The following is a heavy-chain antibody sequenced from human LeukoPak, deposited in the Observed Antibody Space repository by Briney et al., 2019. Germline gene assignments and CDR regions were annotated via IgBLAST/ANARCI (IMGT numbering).Heavy chain of an antibody. D-gene: IGHD4-17*01. V-gene: IGHV4-31*03. J-gene: IGHJ3*02. CDR2: IYYSGST. CDR1: GGSISSGGYY. Sequence: KPSETLSLACTVSGGSISSGGYYWSWIRQHPGKGLEWIGYIYYSGSTYYNPSLKSRVTISVDTSKNQFSLKLSSVTAADTAVYYCARDRATTVTTMGYAFDIWGQGTMVTVSS. CDR3: ARDRATTVTTMGYAFDI.